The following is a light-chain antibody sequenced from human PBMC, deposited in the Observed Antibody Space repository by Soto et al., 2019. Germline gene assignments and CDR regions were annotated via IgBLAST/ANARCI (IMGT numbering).Light chain of an antibody. CDR3: GSWDSSLSAYV. CDR2: DDN. J-gene: IGLJ1*01. V-gene: IGLV1-51*01. Sequence: QSVLTQPPSVSVPRTQPVTTSCPGSGSTIGGNSVTWYPPRPRTASTLLNSDDNKRPSGIPDRFSGSKSGPSATLGITGFQTGDEADYYCGSWDSSLSAYVFGTGTKVTVL. CDR1: GSTIGGNS.